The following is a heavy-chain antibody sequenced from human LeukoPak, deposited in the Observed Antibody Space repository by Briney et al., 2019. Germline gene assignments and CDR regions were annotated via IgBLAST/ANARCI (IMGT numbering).Heavy chain of an antibody. D-gene: IGHD5-18*01. Sequence: PGGSLRLSCAASGFNFSTYTMNWVRQAPGKGLEWVSTVSDSRDVHYSDSVKGRFTISRDNARNSLYLQMNSLRDEDTAVYYCTRDGLHTAHFDYWGQGTLVTVSS. CDR2: VSDSRDV. J-gene: IGHJ4*02. CDR1: GFNFSTYT. V-gene: IGHV3-48*02. CDR3: TRDGLHTAHFDY.